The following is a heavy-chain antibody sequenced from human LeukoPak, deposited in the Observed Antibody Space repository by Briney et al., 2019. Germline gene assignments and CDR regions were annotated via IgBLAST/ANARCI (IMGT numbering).Heavy chain of an antibody. D-gene: IGHD5-18*01. Sequence: GGSLRLSCAASGFTFDDYAMHWVRQAPGKGLEWVSFINGDGGITYYADSVKGRFTISRDNAKNSLYLQMNSLRGEDTAVYYCARAVDVYTFGYGYWGQGTLVTVSS. CDR3: ARAVDVYTFGYGY. V-gene: IGHV3-43*02. CDR2: INGDGGIT. CDR1: GFTFDDYA. J-gene: IGHJ4*02.